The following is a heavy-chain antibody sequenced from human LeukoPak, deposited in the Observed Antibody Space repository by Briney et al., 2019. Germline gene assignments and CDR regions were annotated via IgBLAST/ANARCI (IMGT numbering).Heavy chain of an antibody. CDR2: INAGNGNT. CDR1: GYTFTSYA. D-gene: IGHD1-7*01. CDR3: ARAFIPSLQAGTTIDYFDY. J-gene: IGHJ4*02. V-gene: IGHV1-3*03. Sequence: ASVKVSCKASGYTFTSYAMHWVRQAPGQRLEWMGWINAGNGNTKYSQEFQGRVTITRDTSASTAYMELSSLRSEDMAVYYCARAFIPSLQAGTTIDYFDYWGQGTLVTVSP.